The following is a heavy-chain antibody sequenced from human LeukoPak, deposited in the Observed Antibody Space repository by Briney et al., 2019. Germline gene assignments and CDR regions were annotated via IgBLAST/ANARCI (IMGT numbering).Heavy chain of an antibody. CDR1: GFTFGSYL. J-gene: IGHJ4*02. CDR3: ARKQVGADFDY. V-gene: IGHV3-74*01. Sequence: PGGSLRLSCTASGFTFGSYLMHWVRQAPGKGLVWVSRISSDGSDTTYADSVKGRFTISRDSAKNTLYLQMNSLRVEDTAVYYCARKQVGADFDYWGRGILVTVSS. D-gene: IGHD1-26*01. CDR2: ISSDGSDT.